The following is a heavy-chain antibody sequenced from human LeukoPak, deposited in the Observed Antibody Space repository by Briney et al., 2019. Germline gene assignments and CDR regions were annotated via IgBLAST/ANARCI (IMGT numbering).Heavy chain of an antibody. CDR3: AKSGSAAGIWAWFDP. Sequence: PGGSLRLSCAASGFTFSSYGMHWVRQAPGKGLEWVAFIRYDGSNKYYADSVKGRFTISRDNSKNTLYLQMNSLRAEDTAVYYCAKSGSAAGIWAWFDPWGQGTLVTVSS. D-gene: IGHD6-13*01. CDR1: GFTFSSYG. V-gene: IGHV3-30*02. CDR2: IRYDGSNK. J-gene: IGHJ5*02.